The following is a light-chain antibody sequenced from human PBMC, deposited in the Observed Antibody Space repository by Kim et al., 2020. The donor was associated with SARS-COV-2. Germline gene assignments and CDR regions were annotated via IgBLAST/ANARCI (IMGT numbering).Light chain of an antibody. CDR2: QDN. CDR3: QAWDNNTGV. V-gene: IGLV3-1*01. J-gene: IGLJ1*01. CDR1: KLGGKY. Sequence: SYELTQPPSVSVSPGQTASITCSGDKLGGKYVCWYHQRPGQSPVLVIFQDNKRPSGIPERFSGSNSGNTATLTISETRAVDEADYYCQAWDNNTGVFGTGTKVTVL.